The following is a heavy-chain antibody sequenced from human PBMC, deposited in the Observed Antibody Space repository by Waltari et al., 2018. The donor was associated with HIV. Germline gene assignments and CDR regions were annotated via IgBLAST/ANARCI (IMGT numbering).Heavy chain of an antibody. CDR1: GFTFRSYW. CDR3: ARELRNYYDSSGYYIKDYYYYGMDV. Sequence: EVQLVESGGGLVQPGGSLRLSCAASGFTFRSYWLNWVRQAPGKGLEWVANIKQGGSERYYVDSLKGRFNSSRDNAKNSLYLQMNSLRAEDTAVYYCARELRNYYDSSGYYIKDYYYYGMDVWGQGTTVTVS. V-gene: IGHV3-7*01. D-gene: IGHD3-22*01. CDR2: IKQGGSER. J-gene: IGHJ6*02.